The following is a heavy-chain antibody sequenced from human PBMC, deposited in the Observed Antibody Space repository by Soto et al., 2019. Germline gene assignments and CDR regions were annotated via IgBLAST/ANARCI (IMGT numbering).Heavy chain of an antibody. CDR1: GFTFSSYS. D-gene: IGHD6-13*01. CDR3: ARDRKNPAAAYYYYGMDV. J-gene: IGHJ6*02. V-gene: IGHV3-21*01. Sequence: LRLSCAASGFTFSSYSMNWVRQAPGKGLEWVSSISSSSSYIYYADSVKGRFTISRDNAKNSLYLQMNSLRAEDTAVYYCARDRKNPAAAYYYYGMDVWGQGTTVTVSS. CDR2: ISSSSSYI.